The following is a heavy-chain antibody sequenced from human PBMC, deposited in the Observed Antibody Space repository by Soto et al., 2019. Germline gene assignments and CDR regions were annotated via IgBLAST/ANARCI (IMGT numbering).Heavy chain of an antibody. CDR1: GGSISSGDYY. J-gene: IGHJ4*02. CDR3: AREVTTVTTIDY. V-gene: IGHV4-30-4*01. Sequence: SETLSLTCTISGGSISSGDYYWSWIRQPPGKGLEWIGYIYYSGSTYYNPSLKSRVTISVDTSKNQFSLKLSSVTAADTAVYYCAREVTTVTTIDYWGQGTLVTVSS. CDR2: IYYSGST. D-gene: IGHD4-17*01.